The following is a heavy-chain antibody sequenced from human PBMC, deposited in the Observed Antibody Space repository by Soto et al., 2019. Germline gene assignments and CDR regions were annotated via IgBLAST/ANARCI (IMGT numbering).Heavy chain of an antibody. Sequence: GGSLRLSCAASGFTFSSYAMSWVRQAPGKGLEWVSAISGSGGSTYYADSVKGRFTISRDNSKNRLYLQMNSLRAEDTAVYYCAKDSIGKQQLVRYFQHWGQGTLVTVSS. V-gene: IGHV3-23*01. CDR2: ISGSGGST. D-gene: IGHD6-13*01. J-gene: IGHJ1*01. CDR1: GFTFSSYA. CDR3: AKDSIGKQQLVRYFQH.